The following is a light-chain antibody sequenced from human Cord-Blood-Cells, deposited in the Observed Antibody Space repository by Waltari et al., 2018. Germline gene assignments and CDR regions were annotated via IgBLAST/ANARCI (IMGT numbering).Light chain of an antibody. V-gene: IGLV2-11*01. Sequence: QPALTHPRPVSGSPGQLVTIPGTGTSSDVRGYNYVFWYQQNPGKAHKLMIYDVSKRPSGVPGRFSGSKSGNTASLTISGLQAEDEADYYCCSYAGSYPWVFGGGTKLTVL. CDR3: CSYAGSYPWV. CDR2: DVS. J-gene: IGLJ3*02. CDR1: SSDVRGYNY.